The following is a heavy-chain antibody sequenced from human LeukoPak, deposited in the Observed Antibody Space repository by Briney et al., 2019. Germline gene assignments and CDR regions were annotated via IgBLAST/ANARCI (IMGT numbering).Heavy chain of an antibody. CDR3: ARGVVESSAYYYYYMDV. CDR1: GFSFSSHW. Sequence: PGGSLRLSCAASGFSFSSHWMSWVRQAPGKGLEWVSYISSSSSTIYYADSLKGRFTISRDNAKNSLYLQMNSLRAEDTAVYYCARGVVESSAYYYYYMDVWGKGTTVTVSS. CDR2: ISSSSSTI. V-gene: IGHV3-48*01. D-gene: IGHD3-22*01. J-gene: IGHJ6*03.